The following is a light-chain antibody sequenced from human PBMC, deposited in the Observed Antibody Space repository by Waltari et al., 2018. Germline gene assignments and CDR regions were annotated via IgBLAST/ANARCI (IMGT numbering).Light chain of an antibody. Sequence: ILMTQSPDSLAVSLGERATINCKSSQSILFTARNKSYLAWYQQKPGQPPKLLIYWASTRESGVPDRFSGTGSGTDFTLTISSLQAEDVAVYYCQQYYVTPRTFGQGTKVEI. V-gene: IGKV4-1*01. CDR2: WAS. J-gene: IGKJ1*01. CDR3: QQYYVTPRT. CDR1: QSILFTARNKSY.